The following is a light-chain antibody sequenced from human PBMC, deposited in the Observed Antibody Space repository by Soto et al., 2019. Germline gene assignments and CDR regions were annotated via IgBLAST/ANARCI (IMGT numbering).Light chain of an antibody. Sequence: EIVLTQSPGTLSLSPGEGATLSCRASQSVTSNFLAWYQQKPGQAPRLLIFGASSRATGIPDKFSGSGSGKNFPLTISRLEPDDLEVYYCQPYGSSSWTFGQGTKVDI. CDR3: QPYGSSSWT. CDR1: QSVTSNF. CDR2: GAS. J-gene: IGKJ1*01. V-gene: IGKV3-20*01.